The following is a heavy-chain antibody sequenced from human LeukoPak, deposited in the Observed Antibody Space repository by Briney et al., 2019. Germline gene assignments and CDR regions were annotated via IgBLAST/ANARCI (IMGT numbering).Heavy chain of an antibody. Sequence: SGGSLRLSCAASGFTFSRYEMIWVRQAPGKGLEWVSYISSGGGNIYYADSVKGRFTISRDSAESLLYLQMNSLGAEDTAVYYCARVQVVRGVRTNFDYWGQGTLVTVSS. CDR2: ISSGGGNI. V-gene: IGHV3-48*03. CDR3: ARVQVVRGVRTNFDY. D-gene: IGHD3-10*01. J-gene: IGHJ4*02. CDR1: GFTFSRYE.